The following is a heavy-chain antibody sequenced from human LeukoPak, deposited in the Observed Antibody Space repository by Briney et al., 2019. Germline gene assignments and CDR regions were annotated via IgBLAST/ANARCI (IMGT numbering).Heavy chain of an antibody. CDR1: GFTFSSYS. CDR2: ISGSGGST. D-gene: IGHD3-10*01. J-gene: IGHJ4*02. V-gene: IGHV3-23*01. CDR3: AKPKVRGVIARLDY. Sequence: GGSLRLSCAASGFTFSSYSMNWVRQAPGKGLEWVSAISGSGGSTYYADSVKGRFTISRDNSKNTLYLQMNSLRAEDTAVYYCAKPKVRGVIARLDYWGQGTLVTVSS.